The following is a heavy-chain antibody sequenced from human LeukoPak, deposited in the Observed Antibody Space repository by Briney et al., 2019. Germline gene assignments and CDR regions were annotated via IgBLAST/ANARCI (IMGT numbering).Heavy chain of an antibody. V-gene: IGHV3-30*02. CDR2: IRYDGSNK. D-gene: IGHD3-10*01. Sequence: WGSLRLSCAASAFTFSSYGMHWVRQAPGKGLEWVAFIRYDGSNKYYADSVKGRFTISRDNSKNTLYLQMNSLRAEDTAVYYCARDYYGSGSYPNDAFDIWGQGTMVTVSS. CDR1: AFTFSSYG. J-gene: IGHJ3*02. CDR3: ARDYYGSGSYPNDAFDI.